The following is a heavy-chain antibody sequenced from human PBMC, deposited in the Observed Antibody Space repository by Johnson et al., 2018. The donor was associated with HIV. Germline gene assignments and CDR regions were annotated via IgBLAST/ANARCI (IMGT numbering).Heavy chain of an antibody. CDR3: ARGGWGDAFDI. Sequence: VQLVESGGGLIQPGGSLRLSCAASGFTFSRYWMHWVRQAPGKGLVWVSRINSDGSSTIYYADSVKGRFTISRDNAKNSLYLQMNSLRAEDTAVYYCARGGWGDAFDIWGQGTMVTVSS. D-gene: IGHD3-16*01. J-gene: IGHJ3*02. CDR2: INSDGSSTI. CDR1: GFTFSRYW. V-gene: IGHV3-74*02.